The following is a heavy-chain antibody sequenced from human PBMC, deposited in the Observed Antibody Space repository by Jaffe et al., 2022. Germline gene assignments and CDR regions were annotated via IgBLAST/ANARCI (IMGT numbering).Heavy chain of an antibody. J-gene: IGHJ4*02. Sequence: QVQLVQSGAEVKKPGASVKVSCKASGYTFTSYYMHWVRQAPGQGLEWMGIINPSGGSTSYAQKFQGRVTMTRDTSTSTVYMELSSLRSEDTAVYYCATTAAVAVGCDYWGQGTLVTVSS. CDR1: GYTFTSYY. V-gene: IGHV1-46*01. CDR2: INPSGGST. CDR3: ATTAAVAVGCDY. D-gene: IGHD6-19*01.